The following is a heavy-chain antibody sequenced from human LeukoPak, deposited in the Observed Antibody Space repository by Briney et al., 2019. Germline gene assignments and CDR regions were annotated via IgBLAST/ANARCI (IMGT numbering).Heavy chain of an antibody. CDR3: AKDLGYCSSTSCNYFDY. J-gene: IGHJ4*02. CDR1: GFTFSSYG. CDR2: ISYDGSNK. Sequence: PGGSLRHSCAASGFTFSSYGMHWVRQAPGKGLEWVAVISYDGSNKYYADSVKGRFTISRDNSKNTLYLQMNSLRAEDTAVYYCAKDLGYCSSTSCNYFDYWGQGTLVTVSS. D-gene: IGHD2-2*01. V-gene: IGHV3-30*18.